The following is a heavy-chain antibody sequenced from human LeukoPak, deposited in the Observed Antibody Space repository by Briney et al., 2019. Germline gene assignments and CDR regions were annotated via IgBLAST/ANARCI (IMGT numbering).Heavy chain of an antibody. J-gene: IGHJ5*02. Sequence: GGSLRLSCAASGFTFSSSAMRWVRQAPGKGLEWVSSITGSGSETFYADSVKGRFTISRDNAKNSLYLQMNSLRAEDTAVYYCARSLTIFGFDPWGQGTLVTVSS. CDR1: GFTFSSSA. CDR2: ITGSGSET. V-gene: IGHV3-23*01. D-gene: IGHD3-3*01. CDR3: ARSLTIFGFDP.